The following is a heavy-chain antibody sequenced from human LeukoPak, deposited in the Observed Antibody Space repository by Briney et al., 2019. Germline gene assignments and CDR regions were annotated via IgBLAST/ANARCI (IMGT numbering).Heavy chain of an antibody. CDR1: GGSISSSSYY. CDR3: ARSIVVVPAAIHLWFDP. J-gene: IGHJ5*02. CDR2: IYYSGST. Sequence: SETLSLTCTVSGGSISSSSYYWGWIRQPPGKGLEWIGSIYYSGSTYYNPSLKSRVTISVDTSKNQFSLKLSSVTAADTAVYYCARSIVVVPAAIHLWFDPWGQGTLVTVSS. V-gene: IGHV4-39*07. D-gene: IGHD2-2*02.